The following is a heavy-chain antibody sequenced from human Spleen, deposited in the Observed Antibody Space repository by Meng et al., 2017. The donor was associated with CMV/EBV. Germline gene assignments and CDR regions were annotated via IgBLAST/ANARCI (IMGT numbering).Heavy chain of an antibody. J-gene: IGHJ4*02. CDR2: IYYTGST. CDR1: GGSITNTNW. Sequence: QVQLQESGPGLVKPSGTLSLTCAVSGGSITNTNWWTWVRQPPGKGLEWIGEIYYTGSTNYNPSLKSRVTISLDKSKNQFSLKLTSVTAADTAIYYCTSGVIAAAGLLDYWGQGTLVTVSS. D-gene: IGHD6-13*01. CDR3: TSGVIAAAGLLDY. V-gene: IGHV4-4*02.